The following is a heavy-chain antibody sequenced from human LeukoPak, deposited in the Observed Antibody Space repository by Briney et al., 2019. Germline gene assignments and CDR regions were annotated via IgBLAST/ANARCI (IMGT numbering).Heavy chain of an antibody. J-gene: IGHJ6*02. CDR1: GFTFNSYW. CDR2: IKPDGSEK. CDR3: ARAAVAAPGDV. Sequence: GGSLRLSCAVYGFTFNSYWMAWVRQAPGRGLEWVANIKPDGSEKYYVDSLKGRFTISRDNAENSLYLQMNSLKAEDAAVYYCARAAVAAPGDVWGQGTTVTVSS. V-gene: IGHV3-7*04. D-gene: IGHD6-19*01.